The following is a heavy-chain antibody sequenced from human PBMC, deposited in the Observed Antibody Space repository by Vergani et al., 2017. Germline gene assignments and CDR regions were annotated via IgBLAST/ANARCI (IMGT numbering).Heavy chain of an antibody. D-gene: IGHD5-18*01. CDR3: ARFRVKQLWGVPFDY. Sequence: EVQLVESGGGLVQPGGSLRLSCAASGFTFSSYWMSWVRQAPGKGLEWVANIKQDGSEKYYVDSVKGRFTISRDNAKNSLYLQMNSLRSEDTAVYYCARFRVKQLWGVPFDYWGQGTLVTVSS. J-gene: IGHJ4*02. CDR2: IKQDGSEK. V-gene: IGHV3-7*01. CDR1: GFTFSSYW.